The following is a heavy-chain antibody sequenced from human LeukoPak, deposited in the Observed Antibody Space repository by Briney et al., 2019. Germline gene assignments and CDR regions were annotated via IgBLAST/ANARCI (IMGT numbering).Heavy chain of an antibody. Sequence: SETLYLTCTVSGGSISSSSYYWGWIRQPPGTGLEWIGSIYYSGSTYYNPSLKSRVTISVDTSKNQFSLKLSSVTAADTAVYYCARHAHSSGSYYFDYWGQGTLVTVSS. D-gene: IGHD6-19*01. V-gene: IGHV4-39*01. CDR2: IYYSGST. CDR1: GGSISSSSYY. J-gene: IGHJ4*02. CDR3: ARHAHSSGSYYFDY.